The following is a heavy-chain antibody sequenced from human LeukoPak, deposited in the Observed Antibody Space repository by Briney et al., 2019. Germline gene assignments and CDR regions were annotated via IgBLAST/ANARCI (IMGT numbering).Heavy chain of an antibody. D-gene: IGHD5-18*01. V-gene: IGHV4-34*01. CDR2: INHSGST. CDR1: GGSFSGYY. J-gene: IGHJ5*02. CDR3: ARGLRIQLWLQLGWFDP. Sequence: PSETLSLTCAVYGGSFSGYYWSWIRQPPGKGLEWIGEINHSGSTNYNPSLKSRVTISVDTSKNQFSLKLSSVTAADTAVYYCARGLRIQLWLQLGWFDPWGQGTLVTASS.